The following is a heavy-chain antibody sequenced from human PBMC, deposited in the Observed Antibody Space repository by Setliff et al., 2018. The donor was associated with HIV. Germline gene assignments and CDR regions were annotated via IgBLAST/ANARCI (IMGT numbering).Heavy chain of an antibody. Sequence: SETLSLTCTVSGDSVSSRSYYWSWIRQPPGKGLEWIGYIYYSGSTNYNPSLKSRVTISVDTSKNQFSMKLSSVTAADTAVYYCARGAELLWFGELHNIPYFDYWGQGTLVTVSS. CDR3: ARGAELLWFGELHNIPYFDY. CDR1: GDSVSSRSYY. J-gene: IGHJ4*02. V-gene: IGHV4-61*01. D-gene: IGHD3-10*01. CDR2: IYYSGST.